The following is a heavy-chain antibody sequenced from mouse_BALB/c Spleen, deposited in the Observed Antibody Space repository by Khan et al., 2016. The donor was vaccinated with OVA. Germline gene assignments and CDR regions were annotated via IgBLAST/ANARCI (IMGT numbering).Heavy chain of an antibody. CDR3: TRGYYFGEMDY. V-gene: IGHV5-6-5*01. Sequence: EVELVESGGGLVKPGGSLKLSCAASGFTFNNYAMFWVRQTPEKRLEWVASISRANNIYYPDSVKGRFTISRDNARNILYLEMSSLRSEDTAMSYCTRGYYFGEMDYWGQGTSVTVSS. J-gene: IGHJ4*01. CDR1: GFTFNNYA. D-gene: IGHD1-1*01. CDR2: ISRANNI.